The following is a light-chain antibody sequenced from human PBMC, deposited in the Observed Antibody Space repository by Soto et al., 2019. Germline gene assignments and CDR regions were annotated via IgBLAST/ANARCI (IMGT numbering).Light chain of an antibody. Sequence: DIQMTQSPSSLSASVGDRVTITCRASQIISGYLNWYQQKPGKAPKLLIYAASTLQSGVPSRFSGRGSGTFFPLTVSSVQPEDFATYYCQQCHTAPYTFGQGTEL. V-gene: IGKV1-39*01. CDR1: QIISGY. J-gene: IGKJ2*01. CDR2: AAS. CDR3: QQCHTAPYT.